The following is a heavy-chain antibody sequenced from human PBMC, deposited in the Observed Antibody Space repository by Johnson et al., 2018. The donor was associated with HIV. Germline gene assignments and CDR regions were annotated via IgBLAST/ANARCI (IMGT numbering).Heavy chain of an antibody. V-gene: IGHV3-23*04. D-gene: IGHD2-21*01. CDR3: ARGGGCGGDCYSGYDAFDI. Sequence: VQLVESGGGVVQPGRSLRLSCAASGFTFSSYAMNWVRQAPGKGLEWVSAISGIGGDTYYADSVKGRFTISRDNSKNTLYLQMNSLRAEDTAVYYCARGGGCGGDCYSGYDAFDIWGQGTMVTVSS. CDR1: GFTFSSYA. J-gene: IGHJ3*02. CDR2: ISGIGGDT.